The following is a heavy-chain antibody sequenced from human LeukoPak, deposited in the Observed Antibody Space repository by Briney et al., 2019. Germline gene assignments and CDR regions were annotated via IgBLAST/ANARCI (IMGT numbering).Heavy chain of an antibody. V-gene: IGHV1-24*01. CDR2: FDPEDGET. J-gene: IGHJ6*04. D-gene: IGHD3-10*01. Sequence: ASVKVSCKVSGYTLTELSMHWVRQAPGKGLEWMGGFDPEDGETIYAQKFQGRVTMTEDTSTDTAYMELSSLRSEDTAVYYCATYSWDRGVDYHYGMDVWGKGTTVTVSS. CDR3: ATYSWDRGVDYHYGMDV. CDR1: GYTLTELS.